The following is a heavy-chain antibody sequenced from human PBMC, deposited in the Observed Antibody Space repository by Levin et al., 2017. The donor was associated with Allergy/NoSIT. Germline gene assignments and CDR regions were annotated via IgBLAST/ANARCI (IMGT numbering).Heavy chain of an antibody. CDR3: AKRGGSGSASH. CDR1: GFTFSSYA. Sequence: ASVKVSCAASGFTFSSYAMSWVRQAPGKGLEWVSAISGSGGSTYYADSVKGRFTISRDNSKNTLYLQMNSLRAEDTAVYYCAKRGGSGSASHWGQGTLVTVSS. J-gene: IGHJ1*01. D-gene: IGHD6-19*01. CDR2: ISGSGGST. V-gene: IGHV3-23*01.